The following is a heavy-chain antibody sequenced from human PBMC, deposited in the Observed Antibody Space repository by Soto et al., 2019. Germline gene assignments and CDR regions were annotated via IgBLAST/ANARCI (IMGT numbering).Heavy chain of an antibody. J-gene: IGHJ4*02. Sequence: EVQLLESGGGLVQPGGSLRVSCAASGFPFSNHAMSWVRQAPGKGLEWVSGISDGGDLIYYADSVKGRFSMSRDNSENMPYLQMTNLRAEDTAIYFCAKRQGTGLAAKNFDFWGQGTLVTVSS. CDR2: ISDGGDLI. D-gene: IGHD2-15*01. CDR1: GFPFSNHA. CDR3: AKRQGTGLAAKNFDF. V-gene: IGHV3-23*01.